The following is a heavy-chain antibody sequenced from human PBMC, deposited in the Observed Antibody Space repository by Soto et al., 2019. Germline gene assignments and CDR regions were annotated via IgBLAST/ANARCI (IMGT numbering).Heavy chain of an antibody. Sequence: SETLSLTCTVSGGSISSYYWSWIRQPPGKGLEWIGYIYYSGRNNYNPSLKSRVTMSVDTSKNQFSLKLTSVTAADTAVYYCVRLEGDYDFWPTKAWFDPWGQGTLVTVSS. CDR2: IYYSGRN. D-gene: IGHD3-3*01. V-gene: IGHV4-59*08. CDR1: GGSISSYY. CDR3: VRLEGDYDFWPTKAWFDP. J-gene: IGHJ5*02.